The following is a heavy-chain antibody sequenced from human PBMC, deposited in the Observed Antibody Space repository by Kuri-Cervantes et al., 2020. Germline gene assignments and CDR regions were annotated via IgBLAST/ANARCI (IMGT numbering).Heavy chain of an antibody. CDR3: ARGSLIIGTRWFDP. CDR1: GYTFTSYG. CDR2: INPNSGGT. Sequence: ASVKVSCKASGYTFTSYGISWVRQAPGQGLEWMGWINPNSGGTKFAQKFQGRVTMTRDTSISTAYMELSRLTSDDTAVYYCARGSLIIGTRWFDPWGQGTLVTVSS. V-gene: IGHV1-2*02. J-gene: IGHJ5*02. D-gene: IGHD1-7*01.